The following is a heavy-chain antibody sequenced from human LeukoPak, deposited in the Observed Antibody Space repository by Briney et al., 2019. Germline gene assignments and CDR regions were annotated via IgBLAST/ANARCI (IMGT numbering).Heavy chain of an antibody. D-gene: IGHD3-22*01. CDR2: ISGSGGST. CDR3: AKAYSSGYWDYFDY. J-gene: IGHJ4*02. CDR1: GFTFRNYA. V-gene: IGHV3-23*01. Sequence: GGSLRLSCAASGFTFRNYAMSWVRQAPGKGLEWVSGISGSGGSTYYADSVKGRFPISRDNSKNTLYMEMNSLRAEDSAVYYCAKAYSSGYWDYFDYWGQGTLVTVSS.